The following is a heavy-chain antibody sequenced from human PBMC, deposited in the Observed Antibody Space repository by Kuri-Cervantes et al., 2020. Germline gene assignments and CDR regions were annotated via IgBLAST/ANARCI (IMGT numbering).Heavy chain of an antibody. CDR2: IRSSSSYI. D-gene: IGHD3-22*01. CDR1: GFPFSSYS. CDR3: ARDPDILRIDSSGWGYFDY. V-gene: IGHV3-21*01. Sequence: GESLKISCAASGFPFSSYSMNWVRQAPGKGLEWVSSIRSSSSYIYYADSVKGRFTISRDNAKNSLYLQMNSLRAEDTAVYYCARDPDILRIDSSGWGYFDYWGQGTLVTVSS. J-gene: IGHJ4*02.